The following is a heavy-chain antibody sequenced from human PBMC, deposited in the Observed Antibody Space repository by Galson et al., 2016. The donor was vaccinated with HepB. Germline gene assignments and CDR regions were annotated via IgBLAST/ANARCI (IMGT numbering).Heavy chain of an antibody. J-gene: IGHJ4*02. CDR3: ARGKYFESSGPFGSGGYYFDN. CDR1: GGSISGSNYY. V-gene: IGHV4-30-4*08. CDR2: MYNTGDT. Sequence: TLSLTCTVSGGSISGSNYYWGWIRQTPGKGLEWIGYMYNTGDTYYNPSLKSRLGLSLDMSKNQSSLQLTSVTAADTALYYCARGKYFESSGPFGSGGYYFDNWGQGTLVIVSS. D-gene: IGHD3-22*01.